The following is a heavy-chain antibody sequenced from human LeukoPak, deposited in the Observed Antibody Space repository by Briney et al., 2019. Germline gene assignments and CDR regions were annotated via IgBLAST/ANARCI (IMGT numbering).Heavy chain of an antibody. J-gene: IGHJ6*04. V-gene: IGHV3-21*01. CDR3: ARDPQDYYGMDV. CDR2: ISSSSSYI. Sequence: GGSLRLSCAASGFTFSSYSMNWVRQAPGKGLEWVSSISSSSSYIYYADSVKGRFTISRDNAKNSLYLQMNSLRAEDTAVYYCARDPQDYYGMDVWGKATTVTVSS. CDR1: GFTFSSYS.